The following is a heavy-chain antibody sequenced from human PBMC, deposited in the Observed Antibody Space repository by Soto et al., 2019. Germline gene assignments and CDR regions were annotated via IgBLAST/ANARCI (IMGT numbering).Heavy chain of an antibody. Sequence: GGSLRLSCAASGFTFSSYGMHWVRQAPGKGLEWVAVIWYDGSNKYYADSVKGRFTISRDNSKNTLYLQMNNLRAEDTAVYYCARGNYDSSGFPDYWGQGTLVTVSS. D-gene: IGHD3-22*01. CDR2: IWYDGSNK. CDR1: GFTFSSYG. J-gene: IGHJ4*02. CDR3: ARGNYDSSGFPDY. V-gene: IGHV3-33*01.